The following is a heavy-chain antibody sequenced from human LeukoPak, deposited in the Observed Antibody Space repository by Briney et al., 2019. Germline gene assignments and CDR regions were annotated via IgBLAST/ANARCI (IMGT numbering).Heavy chain of an antibody. J-gene: IGHJ3*02. CDR2: TGNKANSYTT. D-gene: IGHD4-23*01. Sequence: QPGRSLRLSCAASGITFSDHYMDWVRQAPGKGLEWVGRTGNKANSYTTEYATSVKGRFTISRDDSKNSLYLQMSSLKTEDTAVYYCASRYYGGNTDAFDIWGQGTMVTVSS. CDR1: GITFSDHY. CDR3: ASRYYGGNTDAFDI. V-gene: IGHV3-72*01.